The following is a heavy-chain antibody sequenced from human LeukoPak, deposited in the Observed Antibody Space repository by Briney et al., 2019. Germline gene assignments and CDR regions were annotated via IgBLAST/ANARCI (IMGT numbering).Heavy chain of an antibody. CDR1: GYRFTNYW. D-gene: IGHD6-19*01. CDR3: ARPHDTGVGASGSGWSYFDF. V-gene: IGHV5-51*01. CDR2: INPADGYT. Sequence: GESLKISCKGSGYRFTNYWIGWVRQMPGKGLEWMGIINPADGYTRYSPSFQGQVTISTDTSIFTAYLQWSSLKASDTAIYYCARPHDTGVGASGSGWSYFDFWGQGTLITVFS. J-gene: IGHJ4*02.